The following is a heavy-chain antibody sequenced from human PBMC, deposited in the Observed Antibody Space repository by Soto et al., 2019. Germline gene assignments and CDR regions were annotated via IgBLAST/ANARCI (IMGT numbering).Heavy chain of an antibody. CDR2: ISYDGSNK. V-gene: IGHV3-30-3*01. J-gene: IGHJ4*02. D-gene: IGHD2-2*01. CDR3: ARDRPNRLGYCSSTSCRGLDY. Sequence: GGSLRLSCAASGFTFSSYAMHWVRQAPGKGLEWVAVISYDGSNKYYADSVKGRFTISRDNSKNTLYLQMNSLRAEDTAVYYCARDRPNRLGYCSSTSCRGLDYWGQGTLVTVSS. CDR1: GFTFSSYA.